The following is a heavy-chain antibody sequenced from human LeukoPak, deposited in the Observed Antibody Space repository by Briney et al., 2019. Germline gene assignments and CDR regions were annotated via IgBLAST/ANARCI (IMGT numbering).Heavy chain of an antibody. CDR2: ISAYNGNT. J-gene: IGHJ4*02. Sequence: ASVKVSCKASGYTFTSYGISWVRQAPGQGLEWMGWISAYNGNTNYAQKLQGRVTMTTDTSTGTAYMELRSLRSDDTAVYYCARVRDYYDSSGYLNDYWGQGTLVTVSS. V-gene: IGHV1-18*01. CDR3: ARVRDYYDSSGYLNDY. D-gene: IGHD3-22*01. CDR1: GYTFTSYG.